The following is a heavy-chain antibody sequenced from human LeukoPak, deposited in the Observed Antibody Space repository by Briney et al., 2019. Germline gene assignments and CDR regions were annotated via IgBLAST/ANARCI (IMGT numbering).Heavy chain of an antibody. CDR3: ARGASHSSSWYRHKQNHGYGMDV. CDR2: IYHSGST. V-gene: IGHV4-30-2*01. J-gene: IGHJ6*02. CDR1: GGSISSGGYS. D-gene: IGHD6-13*01. Sequence: PSETLSLTCAVSGGSISSGGYSWSWIRQPPGKSLEWIGYIYHSGSTYYNPSLKSRVTISVDRSKNQFSLKLSSVTAADTPVYYCARGASHSSSWYRHKQNHGYGMDVWGQGTTVTVSS.